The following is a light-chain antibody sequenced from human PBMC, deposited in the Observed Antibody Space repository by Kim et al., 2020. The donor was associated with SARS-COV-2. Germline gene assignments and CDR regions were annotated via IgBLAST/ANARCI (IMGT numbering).Light chain of an antibody. CDR3: SSYTSSSTLGV. V-gene: IGLV2-14*03. CDR1: SSDVGGYNY. CDR2: DVN. J-gene: IGLJ1*01. Sequence: QAITISCTGTSSDVGGYNYVSWYQQHPGKAPKLMIYDVNKRPSGVSNRFSGSKSGNTASLTISGLHAEDEADYYCSSYTSSSTLGVFGGGTKVTV.